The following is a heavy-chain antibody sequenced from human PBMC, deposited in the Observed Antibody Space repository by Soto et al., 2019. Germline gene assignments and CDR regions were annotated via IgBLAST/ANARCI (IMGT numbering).Heavy chain of an antibody. V-gene: IGHV1-46*01. CDR1: GYTFTNYY. Sequence: QVQLVQSGAEVKRPGASVKVSCKASGYTFTNYYMHWVRQAPGQGLEWLGIINPNGGSTTYAQKYQGRVTMTRDTSTSTVYLELSSLRSEDTAVYYCARAGYCSGGTCFHGNCDYWGQGTLVTVSA. D-gene: IGHD2-15*01. CDR2: INPNGGST. J-gene: IGHJ4*02. CDR3: ARAGYCSGGTCFHGNCDY.